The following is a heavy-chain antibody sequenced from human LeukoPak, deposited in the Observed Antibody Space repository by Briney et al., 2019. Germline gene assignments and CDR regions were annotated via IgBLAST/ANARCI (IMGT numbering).Heavy chain of an antibody. CDR3: AKAPAVLRYFDWLFYVDY. CDR1: GFTFSSYS. D-gene: IGHD3-9*01. V-gene: IGHV3-48*01. J-gene: IGHJ4*02. Sequence: GGSLRLSCAASGFTFSSYSMNWVRQAPGKGLEWVSYISSSSSTIYYADSVKGRFTISRDNAKNSLYLQMNSLRAEDTAVYYCAKAPAVLRYFDWLFYVDYWGQGTLVTVSS. CDR2: ISSSSSTI.